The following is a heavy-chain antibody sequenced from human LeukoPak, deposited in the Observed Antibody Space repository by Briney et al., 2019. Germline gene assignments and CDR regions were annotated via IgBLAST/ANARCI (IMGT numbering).Heavy chain of an antibody. CDR2: ISYDGSNK. Sequence: PGGSLRLSCAASGFTFSSYAMHWVRQAPGKGLEWVAVISYDGSNKYYADSVKGRFTISRDNSKNTLYLQMNSLRPEDTAVYYCAREYYDFWSGYLDYWGQGTLVTVSS. CDR3: AREYYDFWSGYLDY. V-gene: IGHV3-30-3*01. D-gene: IGHD3-3*01. J-gene: IGHJ4*02. CDR1: GFTFSSYA.